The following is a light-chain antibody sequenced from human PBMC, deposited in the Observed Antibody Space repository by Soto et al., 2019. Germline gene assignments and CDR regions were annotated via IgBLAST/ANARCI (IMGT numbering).Light chain of an antibody. Sequence: DIQMTQSPSTLSASVGDRVTITCRASQSIGSWLAWYQQKPGKAPKLLIYDASSLESGVPSRFSGSGSGTEFTLTISSLQPDDFATYYCQQYNSYSPTFGGGTKVEIK. J-gene: IGKJ4*01. CDR1: QSIGSW. CDR3: QQYNSYSPT. V-gene: IGKV1-5*01. CDR2: DAS.